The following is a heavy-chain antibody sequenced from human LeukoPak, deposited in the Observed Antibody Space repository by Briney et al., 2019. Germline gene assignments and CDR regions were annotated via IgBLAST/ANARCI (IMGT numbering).Heavy chain of an antibody. Sequence: SETLSLTCAVYGGSFSGYYWSWIRQSPGKGLEWIGEINHSEGTDYNPSLKNRITIAVDTSKNQFSLKLSSVTAADTAVYYCARLVPLHYYDNSGYSAYWGQGTLVTVSS. CDR2: INHSEGT. CDR1: GGSFSGYY. J-gene: IGHJ4*02. D-gene: IGHD3-22*01. CDR3: ARLVPLHYYDNSGYSAY. V-gene: IGHV4-34*01.